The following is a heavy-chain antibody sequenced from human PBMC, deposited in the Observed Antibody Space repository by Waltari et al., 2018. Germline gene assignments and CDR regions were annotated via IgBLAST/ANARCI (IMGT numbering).Heavy chain of an antibody. V-gene: IGHV1-69*01. Sequence: QVQLVQSGADVKKPGSSVKVSCKASGGTLSSYANSWVRQAPGQGLEWMGGIIPIFGTANYAQKFQGRVTITADESTSTAYMELSSLRSEDTAVYYCARDLKMTTNLGAFDIWGQGTMVTVSS. CDR3: ARDLKMTTNLGAFDI. CDR2: IIPIFGTA. D-gene: IGHD4-17*01. J-gene: IGHJ3*02. CDR1: GGTLSSYA.